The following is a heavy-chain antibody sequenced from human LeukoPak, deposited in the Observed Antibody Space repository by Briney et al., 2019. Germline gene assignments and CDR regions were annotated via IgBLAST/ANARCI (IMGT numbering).Heavy chain of an antibody. CDR2: IYYSGST. D-gene: IGHD6-13*01. Sequence: EPSETLSLTCTVSGGSISSYYWSWIRQPPGKGLEWIGYIYYSGSTNYNPSLKSRVTISVDTSKNQFSLKLSSVTAADTAVYYCARVQYSSRDFDYWGQGTLVTVSS. CDR1: GGSISSYY. V-gene: IGHV4-59*12. J-gene: IGHJ4*02. CDR3: ARVQYSSRDFDY.